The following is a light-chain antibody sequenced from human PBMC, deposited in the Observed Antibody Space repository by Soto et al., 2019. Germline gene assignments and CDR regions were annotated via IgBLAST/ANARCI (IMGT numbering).Light chain of an antibody. V-gene: IGKV3-11*01. CDR3: QPRGNWPPPAT. CDR2: DAS. CDR1: QSISSD. J-gene: IGKJ4*01. Sequence: EIVLTQSPATLSLSPGERATLSCRASQSISSDLAWYQQKPGQAPRLLIYDASNRATGIPARISGSGSGTDFTLTISSLEPEDFAVYYCQPRGNWPPPATFGGGTKVEIK.